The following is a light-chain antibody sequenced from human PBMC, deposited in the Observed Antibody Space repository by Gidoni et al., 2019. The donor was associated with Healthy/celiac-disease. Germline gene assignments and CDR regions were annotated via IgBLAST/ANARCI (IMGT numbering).Light chain of an antibody. V-gene: IGLV1-51*01. CDR3: GTWDSSLSAGRPWV. CDR2: DNN. CDR1: SSNIGNNS. Sequence: QSVLTQPPSVSAAPGQKVTISCPGSSSNIGNNSVSWYQQLPGTAPKLLIYDNNKRPSGIPDRFSGSKSGTSAILGITGLQTGDEADYYCGTWDSSLSAGRPWVFGGGTKLTVL. J-gene: IGLJ3*02.